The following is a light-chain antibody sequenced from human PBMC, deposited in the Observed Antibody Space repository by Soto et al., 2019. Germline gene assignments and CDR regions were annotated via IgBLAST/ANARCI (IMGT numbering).Light chain of an antibody. J-gene: IGLJ1*01. CDR3: CSYAGSYTYV. Sequence: QSALTQPRSVSGFPGQSITISCTGTSSDVGGHKYVSWYQQYPGKAPKLLLSSVSKRPSGVPDRFSGSKSGNTASLTISGLQAEDEADYYCCSYAGSYTYVFGTGTKVTVL. CDR2: SVS. V-gene: IGLV2-11*01. CDR1: SSDVGGHKY.